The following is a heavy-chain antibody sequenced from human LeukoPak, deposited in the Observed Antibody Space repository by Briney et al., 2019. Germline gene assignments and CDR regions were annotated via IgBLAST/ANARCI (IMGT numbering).Heavy chain of an antibody. CDR2: ISGSGGST. CDR1: GFTFSSYA. D-gene: IGHD5-12*01. V-gene: IGHV3-23*01. Sequence: GGSLRLSWAASGFTFSSYAMSWVRQAPGKGLEWVSAISGSGGSTYYADSVKGRFTISRDNSKNTLYMQMNSLKAEDTAVYYCAKKIRGYSAYDNLDYWGQGTLVTVSS. CDR3: AKKIRGYSAYDNLDY. J-gene: IGHJ4*02.